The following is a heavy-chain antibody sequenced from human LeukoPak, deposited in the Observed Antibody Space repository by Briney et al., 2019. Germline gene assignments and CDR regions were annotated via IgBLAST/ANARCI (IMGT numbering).Heavy chain of an antibody. Sequence: GGSLRLSCAASGFTFSSYAMSWVRQAPGKGLEWVSAISGSGGSTYYADSAKGRFTISRDNSKNTLYLQMNSLRAEDTAVYYCAHSKLSTSWAPFDYWGQGTLVTVSS. CDR2: ISGSGGST. CDR3: AHSKLSTSWAPFDY. J-gene: IGHJ4*02. V-gene: IGHV3-23*01. D-gene: IGHD2-2*01. CDR1: GFTFSSYA.